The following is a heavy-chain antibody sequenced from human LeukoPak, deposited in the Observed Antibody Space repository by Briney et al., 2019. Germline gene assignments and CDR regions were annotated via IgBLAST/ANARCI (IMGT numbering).Heavy chain of an antibody. Sequence: SETLSLTCSVSGGSISSGDYYWSWIRQPPGKGLEWIGEINHSGSTNYNPSLKSRVTISVDTSKNQFSLKLSSVTAADTAVYYCANNGEWDIWGQGTMVTVSS. D-gene: IGHD3-10*01. CDR1: GGSISSGDYY. J-gene: IGHJ3*02. CDR3: ANNGEWDI. CDR2: INHSGST. V-gene: IGHV4-39*07.